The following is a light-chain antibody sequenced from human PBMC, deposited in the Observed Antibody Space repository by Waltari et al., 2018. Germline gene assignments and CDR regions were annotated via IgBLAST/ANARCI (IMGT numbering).Light chain of an antibody. CDR3: CSYAGTWV. Sequence: QSALTQPRSVSGSPGQSVTISCTGTGSDVGDYNYVSWYQQHPGKAPKLVIYDVTKRHSGVPGRVSGSGSGNAASLTISGLQAEEEGDYYCCSYAGTWVFGGGTKLTVL. J-gene: IGLJ3*02. CDR1: GSDVGDYNY. V-gene: IGLV2-11*01. CDR2: DVT.